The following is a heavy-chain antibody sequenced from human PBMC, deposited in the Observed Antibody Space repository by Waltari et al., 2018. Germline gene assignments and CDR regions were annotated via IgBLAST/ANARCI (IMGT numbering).Heavy chain of an antibody. V-gene: IGHV3-15*01. CDR3: TTRTWTDFVDV. D-gene: IGHD3-16*01. CDR2: IKKRIDGGDA. J-gene: IGHJ3*01. CDR1: GLPFSAVW. Sequence: EVQLVESGGDVVKPGGSLRLSCVASGLPFSAVWMNWVRQPPGKGLEWVGRIKKRIDGGDADYTSPVKGRFTISRDDTNNILYLQMNSLQTDDTAIYICTTRTWTDFVDVWGHGTKVIVSS.